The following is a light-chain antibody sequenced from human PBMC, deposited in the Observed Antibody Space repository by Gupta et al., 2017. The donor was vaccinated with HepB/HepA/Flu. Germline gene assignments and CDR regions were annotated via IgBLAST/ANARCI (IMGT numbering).Light chain of an antibody. J-gene: IGLJ3*02. V-gene: IGLV2-23*02. CDR3: CSYAGSSTLL. CDR1: TSDVGSYNL. CDR2: EVS. Sequence: QSALTQPASVSGSPGPSITISCTGTTSDVGSYNLVSWYQQHPGKAPKLMIYEVSKRPSGVSDRFSGSKSGNTASLTISGLQAEDEADYYCCSYAGSSTLLFGGGTTLTVL.